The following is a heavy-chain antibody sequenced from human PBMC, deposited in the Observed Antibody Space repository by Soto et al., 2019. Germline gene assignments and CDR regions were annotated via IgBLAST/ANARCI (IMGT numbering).Heavy chain of an antibody. J-gene: IGHJ4*02. Sequence: EVQLVESGGGLVQPGGSLRLSCTASEFTFNTYSMNWVRQAPGKGLEWIASISSSSSTVYYADSVKGRFTVSRGNAKKSLFLQMDSRRAEDTAVYYCARAPYDCSGSDCPDWGQGTLVTVSA. CDR3: ARAPYDCSGSDCPD. CDR1: EFTFNTYS. V-gene: IGHV3-48*01. CDR2: ISSSSSTV. D-gene: IGHD2-21*02.